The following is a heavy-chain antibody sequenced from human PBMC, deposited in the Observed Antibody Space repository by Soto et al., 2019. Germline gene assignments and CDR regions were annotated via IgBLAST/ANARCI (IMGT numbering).Heavy chain of an antibody. V-gene: IGHV3-9*01. CDR2: LSWNSGSI. CDR1: GFTFDDYA. D-gene: IGHD3-22*01. J-gene: IGHJ4*02. Sequence: EVQLVESGGGLVQPGRSLRLSCAASGFTFDDYAMHWVRQAPGKGLEWVSGLSWNSGSIGYADSVKGRFTISRDNAKNSLYLQMNSLRAEDTALYYCAKDIGESYYDRSGYSDWGQGTLVTVSS. CDR3: AKDIGESYYDRSGYSD.